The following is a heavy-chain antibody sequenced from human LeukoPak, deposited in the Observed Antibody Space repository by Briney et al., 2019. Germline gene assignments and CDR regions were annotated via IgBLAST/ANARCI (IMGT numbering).Heavy chain of an antibody. Sequence: GGSLRLSCVTSGFPFGDYAMSWVRQAPGQGLEWLGFIRTKVYSATTEDAASVRGRFSISRDDSKSIAYLQMNSLKTEDTAVYYCTRDPTYCSGGSCSFYFDYWGQGTLVTVSS. D-gene: IGHD2-15*01. CDR3: TRDPTYCSGGSCSFYFDY. CDR1: GFPFGDYA. V-gene: IGHV3-49*04. J-gene: IGHJ4*02. CDR2: IRTKVYSATT.